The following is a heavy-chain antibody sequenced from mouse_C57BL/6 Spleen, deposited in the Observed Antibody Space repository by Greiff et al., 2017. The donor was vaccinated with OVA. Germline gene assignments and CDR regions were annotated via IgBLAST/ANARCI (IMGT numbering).Heavy chain of an antibody. CDR1: GYTFTSYW. CDR3: ARRAYYGSPSMTMDY. J-gene: IGHJ4*01. Sequence: QVQLQQPGAELVKPGASVKMSCKASGYTFTSYWITWVKQRPGQGLEWIGDIYPGSGSTNYNEKFKSKATLTVDTSSSTAYMQLSSLTSEDSAVYYSARRAYYGSPSMTMDYWGQGTSVTVSS. CDR2: IYPGSGST. D-gene: IGHD1-1*01. V-gene: IGHV1-55*01.